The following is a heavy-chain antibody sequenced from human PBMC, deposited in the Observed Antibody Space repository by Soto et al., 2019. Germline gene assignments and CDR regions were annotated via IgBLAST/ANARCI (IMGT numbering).Heavy chain of an antibody. CDR2: INPNSGGT. V-gene: IGHV1-2*04. J-gene: IGHJ5*02. CDR1: GYTFTGYY. D-gene: IGHD2-15*01. Sequence: EASVKVSCKASGYTFTGYYMHWVRQAPGQGLEWMGWINPNSGGTNYAQKFQGWVTMTRDTSISTAYMELSRLRSDDTAVYYCARSLYCSGGSCYWFDPWGQGTLVTVSS. CDR3: ARSLYCSGGSCYWFDP.